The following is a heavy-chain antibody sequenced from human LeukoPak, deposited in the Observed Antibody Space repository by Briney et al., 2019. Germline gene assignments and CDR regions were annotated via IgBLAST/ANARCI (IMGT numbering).Heavy chain of an antibody. CDR3: ARGSRYYYMDV. CDR2: IIPIFGTA. Sequence: SVKVSCKASGGTFSSYAISWVRQAPGQGLEWMGRIIPIFGTANYAQKFQGRVTMTTDTSTSTAYMELRSLRSDDTAVYYCARGSRYYYMDVWGKGTTVTVSS. J-gene: IGHJ6*03. V-gene: IGHV1-69*05. D-gene: IGHD5/OR15-5a*01. CDR1: GGTFSSYA.